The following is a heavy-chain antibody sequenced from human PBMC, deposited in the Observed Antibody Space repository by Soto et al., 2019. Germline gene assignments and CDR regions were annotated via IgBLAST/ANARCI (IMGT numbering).Heavy chain of an antibody. D-gene: IGHD2-15*01. CDR1: GDSISSGAYY. J-gene: IGHJ5*02. Sequence: SETLSLTCTVSGDSISSGAYYWSWIRQHPGKGLEWIGYIYYRGSTYYNPSLKSRVTISVDTSKNQFSLKLSSVTAADTAVYYCATTGSGVAWRWFDPWGQGTQVTVSS. CDR3: ATTGSGVAWRWFDP. V-gene: IGHV4-31*02. CDR2: IYYRGST.